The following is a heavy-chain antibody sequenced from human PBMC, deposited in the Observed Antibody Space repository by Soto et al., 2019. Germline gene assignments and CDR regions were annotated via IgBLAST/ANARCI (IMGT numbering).Heavy chain of an antibody. CDR3: ARDGLDSAFDL. CDR2: IWYDGSKK. V-gene: IGHV3-33*01. D-gene: IGHD2-15*01. CDR1: GFTFSRKG. J-gene: IGHJ3*01. Sequence: QEQLVESGGSVVQPGRSLRLSCVASGFTFSRKGMHWVRQAPGKGLEWMAMIWYDGSKKFSGDSVKGRFTISRDNSKNTLFLQMDSLRAEDTAVYYCARDGLDSAFDLWGQGTMVTVSS.